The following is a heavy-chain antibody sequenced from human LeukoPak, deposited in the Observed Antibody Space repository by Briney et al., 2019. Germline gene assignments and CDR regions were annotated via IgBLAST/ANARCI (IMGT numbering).Heavy chain of an antibody. CDR2: IYYSGST. D-gene: IGHD2-15*01. J-gene: IGHJ4*02. CDR3: ARSLGYCSGGSCYPRHFDY. Sequence: SETLSLTCTVSGGSISRYYWNWIRQPPGKGLEWIGYIYYSGSTNYNPSLKSRVTISVDTSKNQFSLKLSSVTAADTALYYCARSLGYCSGGSCYPRHFDYWGQGTLVTVSS. CDR1: GGSISRYY. V-gene: IGHV4-59*08.